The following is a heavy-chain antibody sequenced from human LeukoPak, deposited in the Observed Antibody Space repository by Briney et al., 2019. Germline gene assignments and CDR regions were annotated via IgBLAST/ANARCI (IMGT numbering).Heavy chain of an antibody. D-gene: IGHD6-19*01. V-gene: IGHV3-30*02. CDR3: AKGGAVAVLDS. CDR2: IRYDGTNE. CDR1: GFTFSSYG. J-gene: IGHJ4*02. Sequence: GGSLRLSCAASGFTFSSYGMYWVRQAPGKGLEWVAFIRYDGTNEDYADSVKGRFTISRDNSKNTLYLQMNSLRPEDTALYYCAKGGAVAVLDSWGQGILVTVSS.